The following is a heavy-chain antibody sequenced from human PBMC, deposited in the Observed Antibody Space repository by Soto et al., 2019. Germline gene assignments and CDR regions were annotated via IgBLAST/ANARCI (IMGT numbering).Heavy chain of an antibody. CDR3: ARPFSYYYDSSGYPRNAFDI. J-gene: IGHJ3*02. CDR1: GGTFSSYA. Sequence: SVKVSCKASGGTFSSYAISWVRQAPGQGLEWMGGIIPIFGTANYAQKFQGRVTITADKSTSTAYMELSSLRSEDTAVYYCARPFSYYYDSSGYPRNAFDIWGQGTMDTVSS. V-gene: IGHV1-69*06. D-gene: IGHD3-22*01. CDR2: IIPIFGTA.